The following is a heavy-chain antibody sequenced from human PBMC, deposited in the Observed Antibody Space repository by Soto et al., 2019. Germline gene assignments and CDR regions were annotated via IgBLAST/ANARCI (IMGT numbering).Heavy chain of an antibody. CDR3: VLRSRTLPLDC. D-gene: IGHD1-7*01. CDR1: GLTFNAYW. J-gene: IGHJ4*02. V-gene: IGHV3-7*01. Sequence: ELQLVESGGDLVQVGGSLSLSCAASGLTFNAYWMTWVRQAPGKGLEWVGIIKEDGSEKYYGDSVKGRFTISRDNVRSSLYLQMNSLRIEDTAVDYCVLRSRTLPLDCWGQGTLVTVSS. CDR2: IKEDGSEK.